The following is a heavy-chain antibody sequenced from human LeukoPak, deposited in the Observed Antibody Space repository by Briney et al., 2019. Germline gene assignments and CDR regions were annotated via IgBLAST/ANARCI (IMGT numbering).Heavy chain of an antibody. J-gene: IGHJ4*02. Sequence: PSETLSLTCTVSGGSISSGGYYWSWIRQPPGKGLEWIGYIYHSGSTYYNPSLKSRVTISVDRSKNQFSLKLSSVTAADTAVYYCGRFGELEDYFDYWGQGTLVTVSS. V-gene: IGHV4-30-2*01. CDR1: GGSISSGGYY. CDR3: GRFGELEDYFDY. CDR2: IYHSGST. D-gene: IGHD3-10*01.